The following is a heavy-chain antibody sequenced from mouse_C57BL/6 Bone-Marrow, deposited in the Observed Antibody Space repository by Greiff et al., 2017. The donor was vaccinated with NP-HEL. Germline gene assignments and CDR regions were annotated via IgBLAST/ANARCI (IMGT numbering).Heavy chain of an antibody. CDR3: AREGITTGFDY. CDR2: IDPSDSYT. J-gene: IGHJ2*01. CDR1: GYTFTSYW. D-gene: IGHD1-1*01. V-gene: IGHV1-69*01. Sequence: QVQLQQPGAELVMPGASVKLSCKASGYTFTSYWMHWVKQRPGQGLEWIGAIDPSDSYTNYNQKFKGKSTLPVDKSSSTAYRQLSSLTSEDSAVYYCAREGITTGFDYWGQGTTLTVSS.